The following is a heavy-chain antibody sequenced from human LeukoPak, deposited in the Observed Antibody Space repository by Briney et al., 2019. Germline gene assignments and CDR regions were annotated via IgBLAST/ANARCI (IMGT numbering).Heavy chain of an antibody. J-gene: IGHJ4*02. Sequence: GSLRLSCAASGFTFSSYSMNWVRQAPGKGLEWIGSMYYSRSTYYNPSLKSRVTISVDTSRNQFSLKLSSVTAADTAVYSCARLRVRGYGYGPWEGPTWLDYWGQGTLVTVSS. V-gene: IGHV4-39*07. CDR1: GFTFSSYS. D-gene: IGHD5-18*01. CDR3: ARLRVRGYGYGPWEGPTWLDY. CDR2: MYYSRST.